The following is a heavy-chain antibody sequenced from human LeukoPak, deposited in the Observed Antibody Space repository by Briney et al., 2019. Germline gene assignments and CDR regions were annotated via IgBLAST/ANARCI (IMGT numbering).Heavy chain of an antibody. D-gene: IGHD1-26*01. CDR2: IWSDGNNK. Sequence: PGRSLRLSCAATGFTFSTYGMHWVRQAPGKGLEWVAVIWSDGNNKFYADSVKGRFTFSRDNSRNTLSLQMNSLRAEDTAVYYCARELSGSYPNDYWGQGTLVTVSS. CDR3: ARELSGSYPNDY. CDR1: GFTFSTYG. V-gene: IGHV3-33*01. J-gene: IGHJ4*02.